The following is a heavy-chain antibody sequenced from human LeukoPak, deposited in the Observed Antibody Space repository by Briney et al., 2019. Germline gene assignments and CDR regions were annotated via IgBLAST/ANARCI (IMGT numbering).Heavy chain of an antibody. CDR1: EFTVSRNY. V-gene: IGHV3-53*01. CDR2: IFSNGDT. J-gene: IGHJ4*02. CDR3: TRDQMNY. D-gene: IGHD5-24*01. Sequence: GGSLRLSCTASEFTVSRNYMLWVRQAPGKGLEWVSLIFSNGDTDYADSVKGRFTISRDTSKNTVSLQMNSLRVEDTAMYYCTRDQMNYWGQGTLVTVSS.